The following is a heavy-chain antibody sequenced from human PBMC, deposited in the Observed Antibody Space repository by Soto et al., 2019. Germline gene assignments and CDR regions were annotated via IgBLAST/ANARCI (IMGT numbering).Heavy chain of an antibody. CDR3: ARDRVTGWFDP. V-gene: IGHV4-30-4*01. Sequence: LSLTCTVSGGSISSGDYYWSWIRQPPGKGLEWIGYIYYSGSTYYNPSLKSRVTISVDTSKNQFSLKLSTVTAADTAVYYCARDRVTGWFDPWGQGTLVTVSS. J-gene: IGHJ5*02. D-gene: IGHD4-4*01. CDR1: GGSISSGDYY. CDR2: IYYSGST.